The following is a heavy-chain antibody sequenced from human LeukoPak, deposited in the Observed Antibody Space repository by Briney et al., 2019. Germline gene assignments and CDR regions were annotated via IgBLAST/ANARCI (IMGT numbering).Heavy chain of an antibody. D-gene: IGHD6-13*01. CDR3: ARETTGAGTARPFDY. CDR2: IYTSGST. J-gene: IGHJ4*02. Sequence: KPSETLSLTCTVSGGSISIFYWSWIRQPAGKTLEWIGRIYTSGSTNYNPSLKSRVTMSVDTSKNQFSLKLSSVTAADTAVYSCARETTGAGTARPFDYWGQGTLVTVSS. V-gene: IGHV4-4*07. CDR1: GGSISIFY.